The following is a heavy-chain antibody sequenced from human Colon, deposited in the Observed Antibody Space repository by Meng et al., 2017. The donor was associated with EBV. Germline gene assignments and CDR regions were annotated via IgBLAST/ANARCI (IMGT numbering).Heavy chain of an antibody. CDR1: GDSVATCRYY. V-gene: IGHV4-61*01. D-gene: IGHD3-10*01. J-gene: IGHJ5*02. CDR2: IYYIGGT. CDR3: ARVSGRSFDP. Sequence: GSGTGLVKPSVSLSLPCTVSGDSVATCRYYGNWIRQPPGKGLELIAYIYYIGGTNYNPSLKSRLTISLDTSKNQFSLSLRSVTAADTAVYYCARVSGRSFDPWGQGTLVTVSS.